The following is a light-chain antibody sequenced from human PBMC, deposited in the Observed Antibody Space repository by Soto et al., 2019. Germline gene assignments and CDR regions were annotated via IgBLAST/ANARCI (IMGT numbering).Light chain of an antibody. CDR3: QQYKSWWPIT. J-gene: IGKJ5*01. Sequence: EIVLTQSPATLSVSPGERATLSCRASQNIDNKLVWYQQKPGQAPSLLLSNAVTRAPGIPARFSGSGFGTEFTLTISSPQPEDFATYYCQQYKSWWPITFGQGTRLEI. CDR2: NAV. CDR1: QNIDNK. V-gene: IGKV3-15*01.